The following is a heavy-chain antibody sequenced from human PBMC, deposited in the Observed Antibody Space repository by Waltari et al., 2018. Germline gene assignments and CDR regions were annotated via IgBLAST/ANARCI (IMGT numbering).Heavy chain of an antibody. Sequence: EVQLVESGGGLVQPGGSLRLSCAASGFTFSSYWMDWVRQAPGKGLVWVQRINGDGSSQSYADSVKGRFTIARDNAKNALYLQMNSLRAEDTAVYYCARAGYSSSWYPPDYWGQGTLVTVSS. V-gene: IGHV3-74*01. CDR1: GFTFSSYW. CDR3: ARAGYSSSWYPPDY. J-gene: IGHJ4*02. CDR2: INGDGSSQ. D-gene: IGHD6-13*01.